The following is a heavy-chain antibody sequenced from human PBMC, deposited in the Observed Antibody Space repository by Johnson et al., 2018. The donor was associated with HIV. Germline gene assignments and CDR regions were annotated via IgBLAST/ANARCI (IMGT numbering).Heavy chain of an antibody. CDR3: ARGLTGEQVDI. Sequence: QVQLVESGGGVVQPGKSLRLSCAASGFIFSSYGMHWVRQAPGRGLEWVALIWYDGSNKYYADSVKGRFTISRDNSKNTLYLQMNSLRPEDTAVYYCARGLTGEQVDIWGQGTMVTVSS. D-gene: IGHD3-16*01. CDR1: GFIFSSYG. V-gene: IGHV3-33*01. J-gene: IGHJ3*02. CDR2: IWYDGSNK.